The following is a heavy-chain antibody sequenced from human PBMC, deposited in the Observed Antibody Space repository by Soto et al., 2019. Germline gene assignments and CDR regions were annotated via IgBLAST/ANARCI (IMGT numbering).Heavy chain of an antibody. CDR3: ARLPGYSSGVFDY. CDR1: GGSISSYY. J-gene: IGHJ4*02. D-gene: IGHD6-19*01. V-gene: IGHV4-59*01. CDR2: IYYSGST. Sequence: SETLSLTCTVSGGSISSYYWSWIRQPPGKGLEWIGCIYYSGSTSYNPSLKSRVTISVDTSKNQFSLKLSSVTAADTAVFYCARLPGYSSGVFDYWGQGTLVTVSS.